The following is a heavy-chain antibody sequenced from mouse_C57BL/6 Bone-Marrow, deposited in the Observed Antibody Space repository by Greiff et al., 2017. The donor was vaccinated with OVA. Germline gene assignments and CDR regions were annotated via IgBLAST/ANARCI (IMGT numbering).Heavy chain of an antibody. D-gene: IGHD2-3*01. J-gene: IGHJ2*01. Sequence: EVKLMESGGDLVKPGGSLKLSCAASGFTFSSYGMSWVRQTPDKRLEWVATISSGGSYTYYPDSVKGRFTISRANAKNTLYLQMSSLKSEDTAMYYCARHGRDGYYEIYWGQGTTLTVSS. CDR3: ARHGRDGYYEIY. V-gene: IGHV5-6*01. CDR2: ISSGGSYT. CDR1: GFTFSSYG.